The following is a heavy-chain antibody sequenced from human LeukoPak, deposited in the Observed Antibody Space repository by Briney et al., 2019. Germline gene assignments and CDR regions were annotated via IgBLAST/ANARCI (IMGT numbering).Heavy chain of an antibody. V-gene: IGHV4-39*01. Sequence: SETLSLTCTVSGGSISSSSYHWGWIRQPPGEGLEWIGSIYYSGSTYYNPSLKSRVTMSVDTSKDQFSLKLSSVAAADTALYYCARLSTAHVAAAGTGFDYWGQGTLVTVSS. J-gene: IGHJ4*02. D-gene: IGHD6-13*01. CDR2: IYYSGST. CDR1: GGSISSSSYH. CDR3: ARLSTAHVAAAGTGFDY.